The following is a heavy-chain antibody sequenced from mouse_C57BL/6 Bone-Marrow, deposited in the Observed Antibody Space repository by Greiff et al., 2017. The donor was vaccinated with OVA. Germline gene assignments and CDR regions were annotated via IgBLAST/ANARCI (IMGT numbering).Heavy chain of an antibody. V-gene: IGHV5-4*01. CDR1: GFTFSSYA. Sequence: EVQVVESGGGLVKPGGSLKLSCAASGFTFSSYAMSWVRQTPEKRLEWVATISDGGSYTYYPDTVKGRFTISRDNAKNNLYLQMSHLKSEDTAMYYCARDPHRYFDVWGTGTTVTVSS. CDR3: ARDPHRYFDV. J-gene: IGHJ1*03. CDR2: ISDGGSYT.